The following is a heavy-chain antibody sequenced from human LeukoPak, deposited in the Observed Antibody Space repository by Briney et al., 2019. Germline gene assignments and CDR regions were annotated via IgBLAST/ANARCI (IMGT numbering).Heavy chain of an antibody. V-gene: IGHV1-8*01. CDR3: AAADYSNYKRPDY. CDR2: MNPNSGNT. J-gene: IGHJ4*02. D-gene: IGHD4-11*01. Sequence: ASVKVSCKASGYTFTSYDINWVRQATGQGLEWMGWMNPNSGNTGYAQKFQGRVTMTRNTSISTAYMELSSLRSEDTAVYYCAAADYSNYKRPDYWGQGTLVTVSS. CDR1: GYTFTSYD.